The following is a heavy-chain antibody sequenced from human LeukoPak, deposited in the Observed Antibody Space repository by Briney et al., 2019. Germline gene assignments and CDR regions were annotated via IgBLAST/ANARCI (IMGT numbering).Heavy chain of an antibody. CDR2: INPNSGGT. Sequence: ASVKVSCEASGYTFTGYYMHWVRQAPGQGLEWMGWINPNSGGTNYAQKLQGRVTMTRDTSISTAYMELSRLRSDDTAVYYCARAHYYYYYMDVWGKGTTVTVSS. V-gene: IGHV1-2*02. J-gene: IGHJ6*03. CDR3: ARAHYYYYYMDV. CDR1: GYTFTGYY.